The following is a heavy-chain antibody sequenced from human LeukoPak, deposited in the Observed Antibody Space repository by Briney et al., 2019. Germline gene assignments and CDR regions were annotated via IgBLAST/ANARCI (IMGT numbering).Heavy chain of an antibody. CDR2: ISSSSSYI. J-gene: IGHJ3*02. CDR3: ASKRFAFDI. D-gene: IGHD5-24*01. CDR1: GFTFSSYS. V-gene: IGHV3-21*01. Sequence: GGALRLSCAASGFTFSSYSMNWVRQAPGKGLEWVSSISSSSSYIYYAYSVKGRCTISRDNAKNSLYLQMNSLRAEDTAVYYCASKRFAFDIWGQGTMVTVSS.